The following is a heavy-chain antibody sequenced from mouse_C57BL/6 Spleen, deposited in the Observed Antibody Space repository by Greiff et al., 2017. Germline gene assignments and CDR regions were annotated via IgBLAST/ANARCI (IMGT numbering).Heavy chain of an antibody. CDR1: GYAFSSSW. V-gene: IGHV1-82*01. CDR3: ARGDDGYPY. D-gene: IGHD2-3*01. J-gene: IGHJ2*01. Sequence: VKIQESGPELVKPGASVKISCKASGYAFSSSWMNWVKQRPGKGLEWIGRIYPGDGDTNYNGKFKGKATLTADKSSSTAYMQLSSLTSEDSAVYFCARGDDGYPYWGQGTTLTVSS. CDR2: IYPGDGDT.